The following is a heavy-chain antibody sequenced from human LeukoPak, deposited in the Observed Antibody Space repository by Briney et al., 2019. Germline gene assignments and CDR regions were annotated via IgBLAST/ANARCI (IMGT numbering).Heavy chain of an antibody. V-gene: IGHV3-23*01. J-gene: IGHJ6*03. CDR2: ISGSGGST. D-gene: IGHD6-13*01. CDR3: AKDGGSSWYYYYYYMDV. CDR1: GFTFSNAW. Sequence: GGSLRLSCAASGFTFSNAWMSWVRQAPGKGLEWVSAISGSGGSTYYADSVKGRFTISRDNSKNTLYLQMNSLRAEDTAVYYCAKDGGSSWYYYYYYMDVWGKGTTVTISS.